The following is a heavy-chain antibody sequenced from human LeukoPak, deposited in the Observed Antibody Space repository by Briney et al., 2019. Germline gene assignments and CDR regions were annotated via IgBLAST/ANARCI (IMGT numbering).Heavy chain of an antibody. Sequence: GGSLRLSCAASGFTFSYYYMSWIRQAPGKGLEWVSYISSSGSTIYYADSVRGRFTISRDNAKNSLYLQMNSLRAEDTAVYYCARNDQDYGDYDYWGQGTLVTVSS. V-gene: IGHV3-11*04. CDR1: GFTFSYYY. J-gene: IGHJ4*02. CDR3: ARNDQDYGDYDY. D-gene: IGHD4-17*01. CDR2: ISSSGSTI.